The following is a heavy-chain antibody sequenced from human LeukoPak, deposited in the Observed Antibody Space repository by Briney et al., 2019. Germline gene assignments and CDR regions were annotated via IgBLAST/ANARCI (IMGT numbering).Heavy chain of an antibody. J-gene: IGHJ6*02. D-gene: IGHD3-10*01. CDR3: ARRSPRTMVREKNYYYYGMDV. CDR1: GYTFTSYG. Sequence: ASVKVSCKASGYTFTSYGISWVRQAPGQGLEWMGWISAYNGNTNYAQKLQGRVTMTTDTSTSTAYMELRSLRSEDTAVYYCARRSPRTMVREKNYYYYGMDVWGQGTTVAVSS. V-gene: IGHV1-18*01. CDR2: ISAYNGNT.